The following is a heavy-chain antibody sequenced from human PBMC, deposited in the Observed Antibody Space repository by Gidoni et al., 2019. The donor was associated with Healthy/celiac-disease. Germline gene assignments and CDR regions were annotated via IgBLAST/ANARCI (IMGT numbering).Heavy chain of an antibody. CDR3: ARGLPRGDIVVVVAATGFDY. CDR1: GGSFSGYS. D-gene: IGHD2-15*01. CDR2: INHSGST. V-gene: IGHV4-34*01. J-gene: IGHJ4*02. Sequence: QVQLQQWGAGLLKPSETLSLTCAVYGGSFSGYSWSWIRQPPGKGLEWIGEINHSGSTNYNPSLKSRVTISVDTSKNQFSLKLSSVTAADTAVYYCARGLPRGDIVVVVAATGFDYWGQGTLVTVSS.